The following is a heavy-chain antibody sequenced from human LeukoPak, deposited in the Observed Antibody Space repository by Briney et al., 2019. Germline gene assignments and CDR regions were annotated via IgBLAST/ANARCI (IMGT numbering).Heavy chain of an antibody. CDR1: GGSLSGYY. CDR2: INHRGST. J-gene: IGHJ4*02. Sequence: SETLSLTCAVYGGSLSGYYWSWIRQPPGKGLEWIREINHRGSTNYNPSLKSRVTISVDTSKNQFSLKLSSATAADTAVYYCARLFKPAFEYWGQGTLVTVSS. V-gene: IGHV4-34*01. D-gene: IGHD2-2*01. CDR3: ARLFKPAFEY.